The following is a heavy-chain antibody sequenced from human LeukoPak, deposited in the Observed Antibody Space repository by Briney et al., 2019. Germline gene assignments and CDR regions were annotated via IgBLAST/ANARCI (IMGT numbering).Heavy chain of an antibody. CDR3: ARETTVTTSNYYYYYGMDV. CDR2: IYYSGST. D-gene: IGHD4-17*01. Sequence: LETLSLTCTVSGGSVSSGSYYWSWIRQPPGKGLEWIGYIYYSGSTNYNPSLKSRVTISVDTSKNQFSLKLSSVTAADTAVYYCARETTVTTSNYYYYYGMDVWGKGTTVTVSS. CDR1: GGSVSSGSYY. J-gene: IGHJ6*04. V-gene: IGHV4-61*01.